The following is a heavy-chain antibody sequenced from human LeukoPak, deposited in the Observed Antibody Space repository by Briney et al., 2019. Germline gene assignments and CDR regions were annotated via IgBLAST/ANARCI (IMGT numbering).Heavy chain of an antibody. CDR1: GYTFTSYG. J-gene: IGHJ4*02. CDR3: ARDRMDTGTYFDY. CDR2: ISTYNGNT. Sequence: DSVKVSCKASGYTFTSYGITWVRQAPGQGLEWMGWISTYNGNTNYAQNLQGRVTMTTDTSTTTAYMELRSLRSDDTAMYYCARDRMDTGTYFDYWGQGTLVTVSS. V-gene: IGHV1-18*01. D-gene: IGHD5-18*01.